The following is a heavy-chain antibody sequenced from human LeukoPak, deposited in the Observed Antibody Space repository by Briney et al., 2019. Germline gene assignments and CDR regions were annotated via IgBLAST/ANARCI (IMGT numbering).Heavy chain of an antibody. CDR3: AKLHTGTTPGDY. Sequence: GGSLRLSCAASGFTFSSYGMHWVRQAPSKGLEWVAVISYDGSNKYYADSVKGRFTISRDNSKNTLYLQMNSLRAEDTAVYYCAKLHTGTTPGDYWGQGTLVTVSS. CDR2: ISYDGSNK. V-gene: IGHV3-30*18. D-gene: IGHD1-1*01. J-gene: IGHJ4*02. CDR1: GFTFSSYG.